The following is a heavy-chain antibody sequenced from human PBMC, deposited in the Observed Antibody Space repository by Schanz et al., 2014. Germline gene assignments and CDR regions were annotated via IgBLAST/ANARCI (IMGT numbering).Heavy chain of an antibody. J-gene: IGHJ6*02. CDR3: AKDSCSSTTCYGYGMDV. CDR1: GFTLSSYA. CDR2: IWSDGSGK. Sequence: QVQLVESGGGVVQPGRSLRLSCAAYGFTLSSYAMHWVRQAPGKGLEWVAVIWSDGSGKYYADSVKGRFTVFRDNSKRTLYLESNDPRAEDTAVYYCAKDSCSSTTCYGYGMDVWGQGSTVTVSS. V-gene: IGHV3-33*06. D-gene: IGHD2-2*01.